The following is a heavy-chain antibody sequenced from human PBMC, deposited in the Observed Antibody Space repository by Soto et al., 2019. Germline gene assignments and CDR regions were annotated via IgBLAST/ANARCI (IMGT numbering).Heavy chain of an antibody. J-gene: IGHJ4*02. CDR1: GDSVSSNSAG. D-gene: IGHD3-3*01. CDR2: TFYRSRWYN. V-gene: IGHV6-1*01. Sequence: SQTLSLTCAISGDSVSSNSAGWNWIRQSPSRGLEWLGRTFYRSRWYNEYAVSVKGRITVGPDTSRNQISLQLNSVTPDDTAVYFCTRDIDFGYWGRGTQVTVSS. CDR3: TRDIDFGY.